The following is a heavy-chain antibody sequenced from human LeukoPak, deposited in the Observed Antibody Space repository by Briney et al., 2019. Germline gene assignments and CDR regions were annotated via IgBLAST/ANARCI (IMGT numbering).Heavy chain of an antibody. Sequence: GGSLRLSCAASGFTFSSYAMSWVRQAPGKGLEWVSAISGSGGSTYYADSVKGRFTISRDHSKNTLYLQMNSLRAEDTAVYYCAKPGAYGSGSYTENWGQGTLVTVSS. CDR1: GFTFSSYA. D-gene: IGHD3-10*01. CDR2: ISGSGGST. V-gene: IGHV3-23*01. J-gene: IGHJ4*02. CDR3: AKPGAYGSGSYTEN.